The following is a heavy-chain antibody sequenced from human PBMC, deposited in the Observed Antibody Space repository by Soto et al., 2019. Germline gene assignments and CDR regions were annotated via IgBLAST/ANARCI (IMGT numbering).Heavy chain of an antibody. D-gene: IGHD6-19*01. CDR2: IIPIFGTA. CDR3: AKEAAVAGPVWFDP. V-gene: IGHV1-69*13. J-gene: IGHJ5*02. Sequence: GASVKVSCKASGGTFSSYAISWVRQAPGQGLEWMGGIIPIFGTANYAQKFQGRVTITADESTSTAYMELSSLRSEDTAVYYCAKEAAVAGPVWFDPWGQGTLVTVSS. CDR1: GGTFSSYA.